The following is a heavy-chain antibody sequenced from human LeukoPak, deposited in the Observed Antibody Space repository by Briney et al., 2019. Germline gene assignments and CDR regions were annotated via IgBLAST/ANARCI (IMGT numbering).Heavy chain of an antibody. CDR2: IYYSGST. J-gene: IGHJ4*02. CDR3: ARAAVAPLWFGEFV. D-gene: IGHD3-10*01. Sequence: SETLSLTCTVSGGSISSYYWSWIRQPPGKGLEWIGYIYYSGSTNYNPSLKSRVTISVDTSKNQFSLKLSSVTAADTAVYYCARAAVAPLWFGEFVRGQGTLVTVSS. CDR1: GGSISSYY. V-gene: IGHV4-59*01.